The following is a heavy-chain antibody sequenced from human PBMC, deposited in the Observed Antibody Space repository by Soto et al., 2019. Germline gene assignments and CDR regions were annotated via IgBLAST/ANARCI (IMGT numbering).Heavy chain of an antibody. D-gene: IGHD2-8*01. CDR2: ISYDGSNK. CDR3: ARDAGVSYFDT. Sequence: GGSLRLSCAASGFTFSSYGMHWVRQAPGKGLEWVAVISYDGSNKYYADSVKGRFTISRDNSKNTLYLQMNSLRAADTAIYYCARDAGVSYFDTWGQGVPVTVSS. V-gene: IGHV3-30*03. J-gene: IGHJ5*02. CDR1: GFTFSSYG.